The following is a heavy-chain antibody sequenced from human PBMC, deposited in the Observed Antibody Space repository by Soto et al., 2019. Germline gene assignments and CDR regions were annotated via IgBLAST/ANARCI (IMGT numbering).Heavy chain of an antibody. CDR2: VSGLGSR. J-gene: IGHJ4*02. D-gene: IGHD1-26*01. Sequence: SETLSLTCNVSGDSVNTGSTCWSWIRQPPGKGLEWIGHVSGLGSRYYNPSLKSRATISADASKNQFSLQLTSVTAADTAVYYCARGLISGCYYAAGWYYIDSLGQRNQLTVSA. CDR1: GDSVNTGSTC. V-gene: IGHV4-61*01. CDR3: ARGLISGCYYAAGWYYIDS.